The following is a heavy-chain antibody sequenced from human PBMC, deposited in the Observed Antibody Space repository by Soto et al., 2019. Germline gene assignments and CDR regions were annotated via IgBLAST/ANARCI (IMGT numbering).Heavy chain of an antibody. D-gene: IGHD2-15*01. Sequence: HPGGSLRLSCAASGFTFSSYWMHWVRQAPGKGLVWVSRINSDGGSTSYADSVKGRFTISRDNAKNTLYLQVNSLRAEDTAVYYCARDREIDYGSGGTCYKPDYWGKGTLVTVSS. J-gene: IGHJ4*02. CDR2: INSDGGST. CDR3: ARDREIDYGSGGTCYKPDY. CDR1: GFTFSSYW. V-gene: IGHV3-74*01.